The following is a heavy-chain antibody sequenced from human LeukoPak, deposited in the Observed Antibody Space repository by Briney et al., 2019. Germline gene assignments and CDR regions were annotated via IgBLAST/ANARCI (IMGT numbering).Heavy chain of an antibody. J-gene: IGHJ4*02. Sequence: SETLSLTCAVYGGSFSGYYWSWIRQPAGKGLEWIGRIYASGSTNYNPSLKSRVTMSVDTSKNQFSLKLSSVTAADTAVYYCARLRYDYVWGSYHFDYWGQGTLVTVSS. CDR3: ARLRYDYVWGSYHFDY. D-gene: IGHD3-16*02. V-gene: IGHV4-59*10. CDR1: GGSFSGYY. CDR2: IYASGST.